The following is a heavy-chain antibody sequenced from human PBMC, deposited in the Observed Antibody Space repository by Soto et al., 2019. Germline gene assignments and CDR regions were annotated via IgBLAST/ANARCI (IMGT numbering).Heavy chain of an antibody. CDR1: GFSLSTSGVG. CDR2: IYWDDDK. V-gene: IGHV2-5*02. D-gene: IGHD1-20*01. CDR3: AHRSQITGRAHYFDY. J-gene: IGHJ4*02. Sequence: ESAATLVNPTQRLTLTCTFSGFSLSTSGVGVGWIRQPPGKALEWLALIYWDDDKRYSPSLKSRLTITKDTSKNQVVLTMTNMDPVDTATYYCAHRSQITGRAHYFDYWGQGTLVTVSS.